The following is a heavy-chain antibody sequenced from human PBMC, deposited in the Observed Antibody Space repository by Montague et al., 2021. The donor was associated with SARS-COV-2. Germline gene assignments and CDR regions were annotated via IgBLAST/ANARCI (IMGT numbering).Heavy chain of an antibody. J-gene: IGHJ6*02. CDR1: GFTFGDHG. CDR2: INWNGGST. Sequence: SLRLSCAASGFTFGDHGMSWVRQAPGKGLEWVSGINWNGGSTGYADSVKGQFTISRDNAKNSLYMQMNSLRAEDTALYYCARGIVGATVPLDYYYGMDVWGQGTTVTVSS. CDR3: ARGIVGATVPLDYYYGMDV. V-gene: IGHV3-20*04. D-gene: IGHD1-26*01.